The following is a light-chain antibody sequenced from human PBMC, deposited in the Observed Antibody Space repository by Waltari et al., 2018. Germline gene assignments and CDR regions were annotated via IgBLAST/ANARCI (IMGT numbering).Light chain of an antibody. CDR2: EVS. CDR3: MQNIRLPRT. J-gene: IGKJ4*02. V-gene: IGKV2D-29*01. Sequence: NVMTQTPLSLFVTTGQPASISCKSSQRLVHSDEKTYFDWYQQKPGQPPQLLMYEVSNRFSGVPDRFSGSGSGTDFTLKISRMKAEDVGVYYCMQNIRLPRTFGGGTKVEIK. CDR1: QRLVHSDEKTY.